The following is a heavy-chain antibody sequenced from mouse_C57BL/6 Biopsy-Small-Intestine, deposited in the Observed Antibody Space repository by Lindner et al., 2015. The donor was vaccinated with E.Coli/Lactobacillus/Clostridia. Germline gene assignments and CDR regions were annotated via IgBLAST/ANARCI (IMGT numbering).Heavy chain of an antibody. Sequence: SVKVSCKASGYTLSNHPIHWVRQAPGQRLEWVGWINTDSGHARYSQKFQGRVTITRGTSASTVHMELSSLTSEDTAVYYCARRGVGNPGAFDIWGQGTMVTVSS. CDR2: INTDSGHA. J-gene: IGHJ3*01. CDR3: ARRGVGNPGAFDI. V-gene: IGHV1-84*02. D-gene: IGHD3-2*02. CDR1: GYTLSNHP.